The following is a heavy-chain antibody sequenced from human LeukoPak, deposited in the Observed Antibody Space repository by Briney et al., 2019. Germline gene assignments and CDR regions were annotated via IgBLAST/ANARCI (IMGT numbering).Heavy chain of an antibody. V-gene: IGHV3-23*01. D-gene: IGHD3-3*01. Sequence: GGSLRLSCAASGFTFSSYAMSWVRQAPGKGLEWVSAISGSGGSTYYADSVKGRFTISRDNSKNTLYLQMNSLRAEDTAVYYCVRGRNDFWSGYLYFDYWGQGTLVTVSS. CDR3: VRGRNDFWSGYLYFDY. CDR1: GFTFSSYA. CDR2: ISGSGGST. J-gene: IGHJ4*02.